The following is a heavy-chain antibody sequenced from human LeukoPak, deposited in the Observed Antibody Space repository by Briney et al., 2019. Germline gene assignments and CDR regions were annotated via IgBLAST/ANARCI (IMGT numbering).Heavy chain of an antibody. D-gene: IGHD6-19*01. Sequence: PSETLSLTCTVSGGSLSSGSYYWSWIRQPAGKGLEWIGEIYHSGSTNYNPSLKSRVTISVDKSKNQFSLKLSSVTAADTAVYYCARDRYSSGREARFVAFDIWGQGTMVTVSS. CDR1: GGSLSSGSYY. V-gene: IGHV4-61*10. CDR2: IYHSGST. CDR3: ARDRYSSGREARFVAFDI. J-gene: IGHJ3*02.